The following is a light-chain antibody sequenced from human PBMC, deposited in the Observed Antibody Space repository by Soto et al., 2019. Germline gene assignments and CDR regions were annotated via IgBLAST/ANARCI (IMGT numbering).Light chain of an antibody. V-gene: IGLV1-40*01. CDR2: GNS. CDR3: QSYDISLSVV. J-gene: IGLJ2*01. CDR1: SSNIGAGYD. Sequence: QSVLTQPPSVSGAPGQRVTISCTGSSSNIGAGYDVHWYQQLPGTAPKLLIYGNSNRPSGVPDRFSGSKSGTAASLAITKLQAEDEAAYYCQSYDISLSVVFGGGTKLTGL.